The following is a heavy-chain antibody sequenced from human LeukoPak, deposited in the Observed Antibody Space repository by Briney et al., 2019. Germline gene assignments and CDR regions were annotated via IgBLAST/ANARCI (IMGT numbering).Heavy chain of an antibody. D-gene: IGHD2-2*01. CDR1: GGSFSGYY. J-gene: IGHJ6*02. CDR3: ARGQDIVVVPAATGYYYYGMDV. V-gene: IGHV4-34*01. CDR2: INHSGST. Sequence: SETLSLTCAVYGGSFSGYYWSWIRQPPGKGLEWIGEINHSGSTNYNPSLKSRVTISVDTSKNQFSLKLSSVTAADTAVYYCARGQDIVVVPAATGYYYYGMDVRGQGTTVTVSS.